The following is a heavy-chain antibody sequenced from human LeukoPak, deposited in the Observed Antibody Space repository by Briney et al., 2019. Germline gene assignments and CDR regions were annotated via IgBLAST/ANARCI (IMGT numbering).Heavy chain of an antibody. D-gene: IGHD2-2*01. Sequence: SETLSLTSAVYGGSFNGYSWSWIRQPPGKGLEWIGEINHSGGTNYNPSLKSRVNVSVDTSKNQFSLKLRSVTAADTAVYYCARVCLWGGSCYVYYNGMDVWGQGATDTVSS. CDR3: ARVCLWGGSCYVYYNGMDV. CDR2: INHSGGT. CDR1: GGSFNGYS. J-gene: IGHJ6*02. V-gene: IGHV4-34*01.